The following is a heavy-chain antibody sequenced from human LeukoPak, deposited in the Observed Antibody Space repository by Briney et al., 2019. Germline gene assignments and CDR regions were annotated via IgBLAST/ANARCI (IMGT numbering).Heavy chain of an antibody. Sequence: GESLKISCKGSGYTFTSYDINWVRQATGQGLEWMGWMNPNSGNTGYAQKFQGRVTMTRNTSISTAYMELSSLRSEDTAVYYCARYQLLWFGELSNYWGQGTLVTVSS. J-gene: IGHJ4*02. D-gene: IGHD3-10*01. V-gene: IGHV1-8*02. CDR2: MNPNSGNT. CDR3: ARYQLLWFGELSNY. CDR1: GYTFTSYD.